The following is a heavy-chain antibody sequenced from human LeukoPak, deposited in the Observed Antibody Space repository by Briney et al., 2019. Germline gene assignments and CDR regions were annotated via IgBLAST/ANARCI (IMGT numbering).Heavy chain of an antibody. Sequence: TGGSLRLSCAASGFTSSSYSMNWVRQASGRGLEWVSSISSSSSYIYYADSVKGRFTISRDNAKNSLYLQMNSLRAEDTAVYYCAREQGRGYSGYDYWGQGTLVTVSS. D-gene: IGHD5-12*01. CDR2: ISSSSSYI. V-gene: IGHV3-21*01. CDR3: AREQGRGYSGYDY. CDR1: GFTSSSYS. J-gene: IGHJ4*02.